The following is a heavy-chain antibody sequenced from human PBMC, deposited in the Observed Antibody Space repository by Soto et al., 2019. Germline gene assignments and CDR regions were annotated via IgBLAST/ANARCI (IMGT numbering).Heavy chain of an antibody. J-gene: IGHJ6*02. Sequence: GWCLRLACAASGFTFSSYAMHWVRQAPGKGLEWVAVISYDGSNKYYADSVKGRFTISRDNSKNTLYLQMNSLRAEDTAVYYCARGPMVRGVINYYYGMDVWGQGTTVTVSS. CDR2: ISYDGSNK. CDR3: ARGPMVRGVINYYYGMDV. CDR1: GFTFSSYA. D-gene: IGHD3-10*01. V-gene: IGHV3-30-3*01.